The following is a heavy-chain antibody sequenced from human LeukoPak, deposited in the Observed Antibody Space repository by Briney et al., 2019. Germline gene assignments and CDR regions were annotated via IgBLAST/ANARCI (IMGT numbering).Heavy chain of an antibody. CDR1: GFTFSTFA. D-gene: IGHD3-22*01. J-gene: IGHJ1*01. CDR2: IFPSGGEI. CDR3: AKDLSSIVVVISQH. V-gene: IGHV3-23*01. Sequence: GGSLRLSCAASGFTFSTFAMIWVRQPPGKGLEWVSSIFPSGGEIHYADSVRGRFTISRDNSKNTLYLQMNSLRAEDTAVYYCAKDLSSIVVVISQHWGQGTLVTVSS.